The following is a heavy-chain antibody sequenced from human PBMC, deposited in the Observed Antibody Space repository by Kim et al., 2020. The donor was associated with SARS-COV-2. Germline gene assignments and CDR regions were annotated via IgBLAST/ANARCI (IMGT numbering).Heavy chain of an antibody. V-gene: IGHV4-30-2*03. Sequence: TYYSPSLKGRVTISGDTSKSQFSLKAGSVTVADTAVYYCAGHSRQPPFDPWGQGTLVTVSS. D-gene: IGHD6-13*01. CDR3: AGHSRQPPFDP. CDR2: T. J-gene: IGHJ5*02.